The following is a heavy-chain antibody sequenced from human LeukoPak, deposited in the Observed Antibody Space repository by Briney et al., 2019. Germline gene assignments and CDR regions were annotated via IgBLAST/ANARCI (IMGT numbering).Heavy chain of an antibody. V-gene: IGHV3-48*02. J-gene: IGHJ3*02. CDR2: TTGSSSTI. Sequence: PGGSLRLSRAVSGFTFSSLNINWVRQAPGQGLEWVSHTTGSSSTIYYADSVKGRFTISRDNGKNSLYLQMDSLRDEDTAVYYCARSVAGQRAFDIWGQGTMVTVSS. CDR1: GFTFSSLN. CDR3: ARSVAGQRAFDI. D-gene: IGHD6-19*01.